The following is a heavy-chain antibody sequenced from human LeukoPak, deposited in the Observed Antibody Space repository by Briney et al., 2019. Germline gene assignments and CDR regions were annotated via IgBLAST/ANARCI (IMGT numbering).Heavy chain of an antibody. CDR3: ARADSYDFWSGYYYYYGMDV. J-gene: IGHJ6*02. CDR1: GYTFTSYG. CDR2: ISAYNGNT. Sequence: ASVKVSCKASGYTFTSYGISWVRQAPGQGLEWMGWISAYNGNTNYAQKLQGRVTMTTDTSTSTAYMELRSLRSEDTAVYYCARADSYDFWSGYYYYYGMDVWGQGTTVTVSS. V-gene: IGHV1-18*01. D-gene: IGHD3-3*01.